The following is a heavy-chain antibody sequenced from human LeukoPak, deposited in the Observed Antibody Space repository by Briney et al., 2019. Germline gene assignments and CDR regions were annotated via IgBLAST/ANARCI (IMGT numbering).Heavy chain of an antibody. CDR1: GGTFSSYA. V-gene: IGHV1-69*13. CDR3: ARDRGDDTVSYFDY. D-gene: IGHD3-22*01. Sequence: SVKVSCKASGGTFSSYAISWVRQAPGQGLEWMGGTIPIFGTANYAQKFQGRVTITADESTSTAYMELSRLRSDDTAVYYCARDRGDDTVSYFDYWGQGTLVTVSS. CDR2: TIPIFGTA. J-gene: IGHJ4*02.